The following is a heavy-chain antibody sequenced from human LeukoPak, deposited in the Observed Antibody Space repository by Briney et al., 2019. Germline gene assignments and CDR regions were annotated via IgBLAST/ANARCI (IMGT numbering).Heavy chain of an antibody. CDR3: AKHPPMGQDYFDS. CDR2: ISSSGGST. J-gene: IGHJ4*02. CDR1: GLILSSYA. D-gene: IGHD3-10*01. V-gene: IGHV3-23*01. Sequence: GGSLRLSCTASGLILSSYATSWVRQAPGQGLEGVAGISSSGGSTYYAKSVKGRFNISRDKSKNTVFLQLNSLSAEDTAVYFCAKHPPMGQDYFDSWGQGTLVAVSS.